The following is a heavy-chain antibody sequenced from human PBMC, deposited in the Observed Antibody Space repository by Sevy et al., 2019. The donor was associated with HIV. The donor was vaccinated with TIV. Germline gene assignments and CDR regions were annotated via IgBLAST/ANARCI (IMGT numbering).Heavy chain of an antibody. CDR3: NTDPIILLLVTNGLDV. CDR2: IKAKADGGTI. Sequence: GGSLRLSCAASGFTFSYAWMSWVRQAPGKGLEWIGRIKAKADGGTIEYAAPVKGRFTISRDDSKNTPYLQMNSLKTEDTAVYYCNTDPIILLLVTNGLDVWGQGTTVTVSS. V-gene: IGHV3-15*01. D-gene: IGHD2-8*02. J-gene: IGHJ6*02. CDR1: GFTFSYAW.